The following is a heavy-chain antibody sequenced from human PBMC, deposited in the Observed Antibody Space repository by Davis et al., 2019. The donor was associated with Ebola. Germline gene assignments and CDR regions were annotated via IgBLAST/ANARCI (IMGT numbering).Heavy chain of an antibody. D-gene: IGHD6-19*01. V-gene: IGHV3-9*01. CDR3: AKEGSSGWYGFDY. J-gene: IGHJ4*02. Sequence: SLKISCAASGFTFDDYAMHWVRQAPGKGLEWVSSVSWNSGTIYYADSVKGRFTISRDNAKNSLFLQMNGLRVEDTAFYYCAKEGSSGWYGFDYWGQGTLVTVSS. CDR2: VSWNSGTI. CDR1: GFTFDDYA.